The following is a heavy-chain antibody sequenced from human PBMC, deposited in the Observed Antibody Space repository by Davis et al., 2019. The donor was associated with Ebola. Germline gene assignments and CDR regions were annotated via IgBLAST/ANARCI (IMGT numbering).Heavy chain of an antibody. CDR1: GGSISSSY. Sequence: SETLSLTCTVSGGSISSSYWGWIRQPPRKGLEWIGSIYYSGSTYYNPSLKSRVTISVDTSKNQFSLKLSSVTAADTAVYYCARRRIQLSSYYYYGMDVWGKGTTVTVSS. J-gene: IGHJ6*04. V-gene: IGHV4-39*01. CDR2: IYYSGST. CDR3: ARRRIQLSSYYYYGMDV. D-gene: IGHD5-18*01.